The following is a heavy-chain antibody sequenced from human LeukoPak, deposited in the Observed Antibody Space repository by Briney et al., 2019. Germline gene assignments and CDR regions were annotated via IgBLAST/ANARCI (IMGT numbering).Heavy chain of an antibody. Sequence: SETLSLTCTVSGGSISSSSYYWGWIRQPPGKGLEWIGSIYYSGSTYYNPSLKSRVTISVDTSKNQFSLKLSSVTAADTAVHYCARQARISYGGNSQIDYWGQGTLVTVSS. CDR2: IYYSGST. D-gene: IGHD4-23*01. J-gene: IGHJ4*02. CDR1: GGSISSSSYY. V-gene: IGHV4-39*01. CDR3: ARQARISYGGNSQIDY.